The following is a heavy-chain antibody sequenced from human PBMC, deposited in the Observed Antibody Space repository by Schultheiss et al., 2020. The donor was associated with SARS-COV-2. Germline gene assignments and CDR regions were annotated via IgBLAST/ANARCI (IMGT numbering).Heavy chain of an antibody. J-gene: IGHJ6*03. Sequence: GGSLRLSCAASGFAFSSYALHWVRQATGKGLEWVSAIGTAGDTYYQGSVKGRFTISRENAKNSLYLQMNSLRAGDTAVYYCARGSRFLEWDYYMDVWGKGTTVTVSS. CDR3: ARGSRFLEWDYYMDV. CDR1: GFAFSSYA. CDR2: IGTAGDT. D-gene: IGHD3-3*01. V-gene: IGHV3-13*04.